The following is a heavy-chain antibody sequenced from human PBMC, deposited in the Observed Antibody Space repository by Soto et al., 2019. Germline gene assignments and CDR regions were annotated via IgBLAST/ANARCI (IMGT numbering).Heavy chain of an antibody. J-gene: IGHJ4*02. CDR1: GFRFSIYS. V-gene: IGHV3-48*02. CDR3: AGAVEGHFDY. Sequence: EVRLVESGGALVQRGGSLTLSCAASGFRFSIYSMNWVRQAPGKGLEWSAYITSDTKTIKYAESVKGRFTISRDNAKNSGYLQMNNRGDEATAVYYCAGAVEGHFDYWGQGTVVTVSS. D-gene: IGHD6-19*01. CDR2: ITSDTKTI.